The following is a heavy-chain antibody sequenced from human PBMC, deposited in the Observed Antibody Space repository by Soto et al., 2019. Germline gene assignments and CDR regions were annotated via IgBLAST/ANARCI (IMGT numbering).Heavy chain of an antibody. Sequence: ASVKVSCKASGGTFSSYAISWVRQAPGQGLEWMGGIIPIFGTANYAQKFQGRVTITADESTSTAYMELSSLRSEDTAVYYCARDRDDILTGVKYYYYGMDVWGQGTTVTVSS. V-gene: IGHV1-69*13. D-gene: IGHD3-9*01. CDR1: GGTFSSYA. CDR2: IIPIFGTA. CDR3: ARDRDDILTGVKYYYYGMDV. J-gene: IGHJ6*02.